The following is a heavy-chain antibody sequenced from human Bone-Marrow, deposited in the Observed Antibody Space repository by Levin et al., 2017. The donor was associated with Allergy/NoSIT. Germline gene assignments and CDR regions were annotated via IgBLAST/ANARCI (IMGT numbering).Heavy chain of an antibody. D-gene: IGHD6-19*01. CDR3: ARATSGWNSALDY. V-gene: IGHV4-59*01. Sequence: SPTLSLPCAVSGASIRSYYWNWIRQPPGKGLEWLGYMYYSGGTNYNPSLQSRVTISIDRSKNEFSLKLNSVTAADTAVYFCARATSGWNSALDYWGRGTLVTVSS. CDR1: GASIRSYY. CDR2: MYYSGGT. J-gene: IGHJ4*02.